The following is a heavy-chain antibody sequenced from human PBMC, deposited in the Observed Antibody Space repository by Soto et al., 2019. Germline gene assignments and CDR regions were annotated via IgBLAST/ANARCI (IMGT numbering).Heavy chain of an antibody. Sequence: TDNLSLTCAGSEAYISSDKWWRCVRRPPGKGLQWIGEIYHSGSTKYNPSLKSRVTISVDTSKNQFSLKLSSVTAADTAVYYCARVARYCSGGSCQRIDYWGQGTLVTV. CDR3: ARVARYCSGGSCQRIDY. D-gene: IGHD2-15*01. CDR1: EAYISSDKW. J-gene: IGHJ4*02. CDR2: IYHSGST. V-gene: IGHV4-4*02.